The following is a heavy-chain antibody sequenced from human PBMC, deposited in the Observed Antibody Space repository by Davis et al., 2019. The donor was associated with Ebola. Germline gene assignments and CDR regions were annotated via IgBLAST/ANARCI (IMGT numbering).Heavy chain of an antibody. J-gene: IGHJ4*02. D-gene: IGHD3-3*01. CDR2: IIPILGIA. V-gene: IGHV1-69*04. CDR3: ARDLGDFWSGYHFDY. Sequence: SVKVSCKASGGTFSSYAISWVRQAPGQGLEWMGRIIPILGIANYAQKFQGRVTITADKSTSTAYMELSSLRSEDTAVYYCARDLGDFWSGYHFDYWGQGTLVTVSS. CDR1: GGTFSSYA.